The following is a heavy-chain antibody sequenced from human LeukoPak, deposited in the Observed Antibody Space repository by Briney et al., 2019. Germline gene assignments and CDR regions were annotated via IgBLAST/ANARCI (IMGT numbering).Heavy chain of an antibody. Sequence: SETLSLTCAVYGGSFSGYYWSWIRQPPGKGLEWIGEINHSGSTNYNPSLKSRVTISVDTSKNQFPLKLSSVTAADTAVYYCARSGPVDCSGGSCYEGYWGQGTLVTVSS. J-gene: IGHJ4*02. V-gene: IGHV4-34*01. CDR2: INHSGST. CDR1: GGSFSGYY. CDR3: ARSGPVDCSGGSCYEGY. D-gene: IGHD2-15*01.